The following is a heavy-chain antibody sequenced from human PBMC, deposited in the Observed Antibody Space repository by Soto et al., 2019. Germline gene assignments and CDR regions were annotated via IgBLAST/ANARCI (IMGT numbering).Heavy chain of an antibody. CDR3: ARGALLDSDRCTY. Sequence: ASVKVSCKASGGTFSSYAISWVRQAPGQGLEWMGGIIPIFGTANYAQKFQGRVTITADESTSTAYMELSSLRSEDTAVYYCARGALLDSDRCTYWGQGSLVIVSS. J-gene: IGHJ4*02. CDR2: IIPIFGTA. D-gene: IGHD2-15*01. V-gene: IGHV1-69*13. CDR1: GGTFSSYA.